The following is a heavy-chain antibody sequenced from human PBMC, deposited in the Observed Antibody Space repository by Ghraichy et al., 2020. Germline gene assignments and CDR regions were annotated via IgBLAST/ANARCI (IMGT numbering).Heavy chain of an antibody. CDR3: ARGPPRGYYYYYMDV. CDR2: IWYDGSNK. CDR1: GFTFSSYG. V-gene: IGHV3-33*01. J-gene: IGHJ6*03. Sequence: GGSLRLSCAASGFTFSSYGMHWVRQAPGKGLEWVAVIWYDGSNKYYADSVKGRFTISRDNSKNTLYLQMNSLRAEDTAVYYCARGPPRGYYYYYMDVWGKGTTVTVSS.